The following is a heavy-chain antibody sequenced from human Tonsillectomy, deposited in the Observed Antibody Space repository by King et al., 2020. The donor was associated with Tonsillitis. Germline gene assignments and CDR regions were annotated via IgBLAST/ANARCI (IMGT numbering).Heavy chain of an antibody. D-gene: IGHD3-10*01. V-gene: IGHV4-39*01. Sequence: VQLQESGPGLVKPSETLSLTCTVSGGSISSSSYYWGWIRQPPGKGLEWIGSIYYSGSTYYNPSLKSRVTISVDTSKNQFSLKLSYVTAADTAVYYCARRPSVGYYGSGTYLFDYWGQGTLVTVSS. CDR1: GGSISSSSYY. CDR3: ARRPSVGYYGSGTYLFDY. J-gene: IGHJ4*02. CDR2: IYYSGST.